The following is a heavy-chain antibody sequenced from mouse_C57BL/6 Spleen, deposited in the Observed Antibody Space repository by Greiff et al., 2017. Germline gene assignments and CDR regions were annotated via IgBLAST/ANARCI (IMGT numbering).Heavy chain of an antibody. J-gene: IGHJ3*01. CDR2: INPNNSCP. V-gene: IGHV1-22*01. CDR3: ARGGDGNPTRGFAY. Sequence: EVQLQQSGPELVKPGASVKMSCKASGYTFTDYNMHWVKQSPGKSLEWIGYINPNNSCPSYNQKFKGKATLTVNKSSSTAYVELRSRTSEDAAVDYCARGGDGNPTRGFAYWGQGTLVTVSA. D-gene: IGHD2-3*01. CDR1: GYTFTDYN.